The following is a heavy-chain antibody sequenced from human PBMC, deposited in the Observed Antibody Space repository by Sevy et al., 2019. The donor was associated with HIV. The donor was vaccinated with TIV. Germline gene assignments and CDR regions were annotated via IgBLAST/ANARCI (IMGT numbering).Heavy chain of an antibody. J-gene: IGHJ4*02. Sequence: GGSLRLSCVASGFNLSPYWMTWVRQAPGKGLEWVGRIKSKTDGGTTDYAAPVKGRFTISRDDSKNTLYLQMNSLKTEDTAVYYCTTLGVGATNNYFDYWGQGTLVTVSS. D-gene: IGHD1-26*01. V-gene: IGHV3-15*01. CDR1: GFNLSPYW. CDR2: IKSKTDGGTT. CDR3: TTLGVGATNNYFDY.